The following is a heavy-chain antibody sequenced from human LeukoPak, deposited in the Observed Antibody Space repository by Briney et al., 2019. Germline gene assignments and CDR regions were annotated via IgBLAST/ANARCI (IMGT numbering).Heavy chain of an antibody. CDR1: GFTFSSYA. D-gene: IGHD2-2*02. CDR2: ISGSGGST. J-gene: IGHJ6*03. V-gene: IGHV3-23*01. CDR3: ANFLGCSSTSCYTDYMDV. Sequence: GGSLRLSCAASGFTFSSYAMSWVRQAPGKGLEWVSAISGSGGSTYYADSVKGRFTISRDNSKNTLYLQMNSLRAEDTAVYYCANFLGCSSTSCYTDYMDVWGKGTTVTVSS.